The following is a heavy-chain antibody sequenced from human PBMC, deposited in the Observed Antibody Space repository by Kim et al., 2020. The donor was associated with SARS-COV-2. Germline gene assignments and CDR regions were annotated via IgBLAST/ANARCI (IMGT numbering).Heavy chain of an antibody. CDR1: GGSGTSGPYY. D-gene: IGHD6-19*01. V-gene: IGHV4-61*01. CDR3: ARRGSAGRAFDI. J-gene: IGHJ3*02. CDR2: IYYSGST. Sequence: SETLSLTCNVSGGSGTSGPYYWSWIRQPPGPGLEWIGYIYYSGSTNNNPSLKSRVTISVDTSKNQFSLKLNSLTAADTAVYYCARRGSAGRAFDIWGQGTMVTVSS.